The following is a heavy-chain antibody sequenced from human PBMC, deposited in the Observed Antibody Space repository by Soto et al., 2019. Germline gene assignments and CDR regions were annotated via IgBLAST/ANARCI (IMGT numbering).Heavy chain of an antibody. CDR1: GGIGSNYA. CDR3: AREMASGYSRTWFDP. CDR2: IVPKFGTS. V-gene: IGHV1-69*06. Sequence: QEHLVQSGAEVKKPGSSVKVSCRASGGIGSNYAISWVRQAPGQGLEWMGGIVPKFGTSNYAQRFKGRVTISVDKSTNSVYIELSILRSQDTAIYYCAREMASGYSRTWFDPWGQGTLVTVSS. D-gene: IGHD2-15*01. J-gene: IGHJ5*02.